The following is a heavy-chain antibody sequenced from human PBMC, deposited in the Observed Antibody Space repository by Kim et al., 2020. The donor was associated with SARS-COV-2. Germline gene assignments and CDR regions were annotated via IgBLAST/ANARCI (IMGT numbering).Heavy chain of an antibody. V-gene: IGHV3-33*06. J-gene: IGHJ4*02. CDR3: AKDWGHYGSGTPFDY. CDR1: GFTFSSYG. D-gene: IGHD3-10*01. Sequence: GGSLRLSCAASGFTFSSYGMHWVRQAPGKGLEWVAVIWYDGSNKYYADSVKGRFTISRDNSKNTLYLQMNSLRAEDTAVYYCAKDWGHYGSGTPFDYWGQGTLVTVSS. CDR2: IWYDGSNK.